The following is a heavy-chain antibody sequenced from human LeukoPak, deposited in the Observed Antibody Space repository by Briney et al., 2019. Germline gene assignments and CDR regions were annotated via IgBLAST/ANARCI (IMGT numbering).Heavy chain of an antibody. Sequence: PGGSLRLSCAASGFTFSNAWMNWVRQAPGKGLEWVGRIKSKTDGGTTDYAAPVKGRFTISRDDSKNTLYLQMNSLKTEDTAVYYCTHRGVRDGYNSKRFYFDYWGQGTLVTVSP. J-gene: IGHJ4*02. V-gene: IGHV3-15*07. D-gene: IGHD5-24*01. CDR1: GFTFSNAW. CDR3: THRGVRDGYNSKRFYFDY. CDR2: IKSKTDGGTT.